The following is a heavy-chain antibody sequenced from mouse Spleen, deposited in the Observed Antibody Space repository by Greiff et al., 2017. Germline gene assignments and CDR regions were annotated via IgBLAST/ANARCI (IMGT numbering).Heavy chain of an antibody. CDR2: INPYNDGT. V-gene: IGHV1-14*01. J-gene: IGHJ3*01. CDR1: GYTFTSYV. CDR3: ARSPFYYDYAWFAY. Sequence: VQLQQSGPELVKPGASVKMSCKASGYTFTSYVMHWVKQKPGQGLEWIGYINPYNDGTKYNEKFKGKATLTSDKSSSTAYMELSSLTSEDSAVYYCARSPFYYDYAWFAYWGQGTLVTVSA. D-gene: IGHD2-4*01.